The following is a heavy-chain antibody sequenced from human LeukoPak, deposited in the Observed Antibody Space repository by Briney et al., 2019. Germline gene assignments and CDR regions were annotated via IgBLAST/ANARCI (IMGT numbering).Heavy chain of an antibody. CDR3: AREVVVITTGAFDI. Sequence: SETLSLTCAVSGVSGVSISSITYYWGWTRQPPGKGLEWIGSVYYNGSTYYTPSLKSRVTISVDTSKNQFSLKLSSVTAADTAVYYCAREVVVITTGAFDIWGQGTMVTVSS. D-gene: IGHD3-22*01. V-gene: IGHV4-39*07. CDR2: VYYNGST. CDR1: GVSISSITYY. J-gene: IGHJ3*02.